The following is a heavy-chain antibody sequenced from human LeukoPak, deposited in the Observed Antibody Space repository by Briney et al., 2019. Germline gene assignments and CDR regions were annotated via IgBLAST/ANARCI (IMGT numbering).Heavy chain of an antibody. D-gene: IGHD1-14*01. CDR3: ARVSVFYYGMDV. V-gene: IGHV3-53*01. J-gene: IGHJ6*02. CDR1: GFTVSSNY. Sequence: QAGGSLRLSCAASGFTVSSNYMSWVRQAPGKGLEWVSVIYSGGSTYYADSVKGRFTISRDNSKNTLYLRMNSLRAEDTAVYYCARVSVFYYGMDVWGQGTTVTVSS. CDR2: IYSGGST.